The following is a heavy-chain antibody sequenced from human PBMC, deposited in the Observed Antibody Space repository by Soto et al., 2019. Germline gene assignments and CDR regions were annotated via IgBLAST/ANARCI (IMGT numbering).Heavy chain of an antibody. D-gene: IGHD3-10*01. CDR3: ARGYSHYASGSSWFDP. Sequence: QVQLQQWGAGLLKPSETLSLTCAVYGGSFSGYYWSWIRQPPGKGLEWIGEINHSGSTNYNPSLKSRVTISVDTSKNQFSLKLSSVTAADTAVYYCARGYSHYASGSSWFDPWGQGILVTVSS. V-gene: IGHV4-34*01. J-gene: IGHJ5*02. CDR2: INHSGST. CDR1: GGSFSGYY.